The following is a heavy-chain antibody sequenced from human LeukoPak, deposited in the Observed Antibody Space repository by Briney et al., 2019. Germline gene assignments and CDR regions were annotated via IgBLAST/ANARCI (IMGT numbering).Heavy chain of an antibody. V-gene: IGHV3-23*01. CDR3: ANHPADY. J-gene: IGHJ4*02. Sequence: SCKASGGTFSSYAMSWVRQAPGKGLEWVSAISGSGGSTYYADSVKGRFTISRDNSKNTLYLQMNSLRAEDTAVYYCANHPADYWGQGTLVTVSS. CDR2: ISGSGGST. CDR1: GGTFSSYA.